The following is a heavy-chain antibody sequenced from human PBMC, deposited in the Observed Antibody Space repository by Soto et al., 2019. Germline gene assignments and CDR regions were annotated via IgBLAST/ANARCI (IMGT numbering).Heavy chain of an antibody. D-gene: IGHD2-21*02. CDR3: ARDPKFYPYGGNSEGD. CDR1: GGTFSSYT. J-gene: IGHJ4*02. CDR2: IIPILGIA. Sequence: QVQLVQSGAEVKKPGSSVKVSCKASGGTFSSYTISWVRQAPGQGLEWMGRIIPILGIANYAQKFQGRVTITADKSTSTAYMELSSLRSEDTAVYYCARDPKFYPYGGNSEGDWGQGTLVTVSS. V-gene: IGHV1-69*08.